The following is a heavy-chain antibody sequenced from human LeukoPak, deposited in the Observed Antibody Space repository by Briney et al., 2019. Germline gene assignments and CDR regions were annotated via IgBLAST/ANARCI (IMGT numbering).Heavy chain of an antibody. CDR2: MNPNSGDA. CDR1: GYTFTSYG. D-gene: IGHD3-9*01. CDR3: ARGGWLVLRYFDY. Sequence: ASVKVSCKASGYTFTSYGISWVRQAPGQGLEWMGWMNPNSGDAGYAQKFQGRVTMTRNTSISTAYMELSSLRSEDTAVYYCARGGWLVLRYFDYWGQGTLVTVSS. V-gene: IGHV1-8*02. J-gene: IGHJ4*02.